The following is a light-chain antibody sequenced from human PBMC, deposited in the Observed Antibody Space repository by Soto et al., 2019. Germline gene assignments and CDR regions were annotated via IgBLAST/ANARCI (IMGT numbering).Light chain of an antibody. J-gene: IGKJ4*01. CDR2: DTS. Sequence: DNQMTQSPSTLSASVGDRVTITCRASWSVNIWLAWYQQKPGKAPKHLIYDTSTLKSGAPSRFSGSGSGTEFTLTISSLQPDDFATYYCQQYENYPLTFGGGTKVEIK. CDR1: WSVNIW. CDR3: QQYENYPLT. V-gene: IGKV1-5*01.